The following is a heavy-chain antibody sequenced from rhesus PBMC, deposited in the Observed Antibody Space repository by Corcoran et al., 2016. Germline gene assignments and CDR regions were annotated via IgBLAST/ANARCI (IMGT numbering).Heavy chain of an antibody. CDR2: IPPSKGNK. J-gene: IGHJ4*01. D-gene: IGHD6-31*01. Sequence: QVHLVQSGAEIKQPGASVKLSCKASGYTFTSYYMHWARQAPGPGLEGKDRIPPSKGNKSYAQTVQGRATITTDCSTTTGYMELSSLRSEDTAVYYCTRASYSSGWGDYWGQGVLVTVSS. CDR3: TRASYSSGWGDY. V-gene: IGHV1-180*01. CDR1: GYTFTSYY.